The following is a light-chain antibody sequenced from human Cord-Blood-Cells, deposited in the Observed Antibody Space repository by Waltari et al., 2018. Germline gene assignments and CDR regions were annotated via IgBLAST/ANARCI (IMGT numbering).Light chain of an antibody. CDR3: QQSYSTPALKWT. CDR1: QRISSY. V-gene: IGKV1-39*01. J-gene: IGKJ1*01. CDR2: AAS. Sequence: DIQMTQSPSSLSASVGDRVTITCRASQRISSYLNWYQQKPGKAPKLLIYAASSLQSGVTSRFSGSGSGTDFTLTISSLQPEDFATYDCQQSYSTPALKWTFGQGTKVEIK.